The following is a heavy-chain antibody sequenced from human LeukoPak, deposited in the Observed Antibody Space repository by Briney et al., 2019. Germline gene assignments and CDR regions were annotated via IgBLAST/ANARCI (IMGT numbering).Heavy chain of an antibody. J-gene: IGHJ3*02. V-gene: IGHV3-7*01. CDR2: IHQDGSSE. D-gene: IGHD6-19*01. CDR1: GFTFSTYS. CDR3: ARDPYSRGFGAFDI. Sequence: PVGSLRLSCAASGFTFSTYSMNWVRRAPGKELEWVASIHQDGSSEVYVDSVKGRFTISRDNDKNSLYLQMNSLTAEDTAVYYCARDPYSRGFGAFDIWGLGTLVTVSS.